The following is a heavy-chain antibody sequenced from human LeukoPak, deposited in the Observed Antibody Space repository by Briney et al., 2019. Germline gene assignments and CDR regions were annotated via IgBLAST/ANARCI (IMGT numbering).Heavy chain of an antibody. D-gene: IGHD1-26*01. J-gene: IGHJ4*02. CDR1: GFTFSNYG. Sequence: PGGCLRLSCAASGFTFSNYGMTWVRQAPGKGLEWLSVISGSGGRTDYADSVKGRSTISRDNSNNTLYLQMNSLRAEDTAVYYCAKDGSYYNFDYWGQGTLVTVSS. V-gene: IGHV3-23*01. CDR3: AKDGSYYNFDY. CDR2: ISGSGGRT.